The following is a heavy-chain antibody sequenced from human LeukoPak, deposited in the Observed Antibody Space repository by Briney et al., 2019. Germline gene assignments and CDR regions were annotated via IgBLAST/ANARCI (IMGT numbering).Heavy chain of an antibody. CDR2: INSNGGST. Sequence: WVRQPPGKGLEYVSGINSNGGSTNYANSVKDRFTISRDNSKNTLFLQMGSLRAEDMAVYYCARGGGYNWNWGYAFDIWGQGTMVTVSS. D-gene: IGHD1-7*01. J-gene: IGHJ3*02. CDR3: ARGGGYNWNWGYAFDI. V-gene: IGHV3-64*01.